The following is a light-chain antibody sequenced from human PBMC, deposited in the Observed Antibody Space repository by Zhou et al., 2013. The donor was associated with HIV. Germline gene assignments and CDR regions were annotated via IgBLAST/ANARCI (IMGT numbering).Light chain of an antibody. Sequence: VLTQSPGTLSLSPGERATLSCRASQSVSNNYLAWYQQKPGQAPRLLIYGASDRATGIPARFSGSGSGTDFTLTISSLEPEDFAVYYCQQRSNWPPLTFGGGTKVEIK. CDR3: QQRSNWPPLT. J-gene: IGKJ4*01. CDR1: QSVSNNY. CDR2: GAS. V-gene: IGKV3-11*01.